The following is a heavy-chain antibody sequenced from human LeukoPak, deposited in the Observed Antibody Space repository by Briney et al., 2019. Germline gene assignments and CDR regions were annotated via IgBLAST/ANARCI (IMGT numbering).Heavy chain of an antibody. J-gene: IGHJ4*02. Sequence: GESLKISCKTSGYIFSTTWIGWVRQQPGRGLEWMGIIFPRDSDTRYSPSFRGQVTISADTSISTAYLQWSSLKASDTAIYYCARQGPSDYWGQGTLVTVSS. CDR1: GYIFSTTW. V-gene: IGHV5-51*01. CDR3: ARQGPSDY. CDR2: IFPRDSDT.